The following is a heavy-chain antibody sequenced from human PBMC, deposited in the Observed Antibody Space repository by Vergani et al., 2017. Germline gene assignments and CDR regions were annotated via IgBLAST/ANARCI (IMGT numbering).Heavy chain of an antibody. V-gene: IGHV4-39*01. Sequence: QLQLQESGPGLVKPSETLSLTCTVSGGSISSSSYYWGWIRQPPGKGLEWIGSSYYSGSTYYNPSPKSLVTISVDTSKNPFPLKLSSVTAADTAVYYCAIERKMATIFSRTSTKYFDYWGQGTLVTVSS. CDR3: AIERKMATIFSRTSTKYFDY. J-gene: IGHJ4*02. D-gene: IGHD5-24*01. CDR2: SYYSGST. CDR1: GGSISSSSYY.